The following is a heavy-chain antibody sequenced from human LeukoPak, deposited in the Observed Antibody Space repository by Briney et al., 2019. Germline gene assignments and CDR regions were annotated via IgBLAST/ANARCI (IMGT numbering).Heavy chain of an antibody. CDR3: ARVRPGIAATGTWAAPV. Sequence: SETLSLTCTVSGYSISSGYWWGWIRQSPGMGLEWIGSVHRSGSTYYNPSFKSRVTISVDTSKKQFSLKLSSVTAADTAVYYCARVRPGIAATGTWAAPVWGQGTLVTVSS. D-gene: IGHD6-13*01. CDR2: VHRSGST. CDR1: GYSISSGYW. J-gene: IGHJ4*02. V-gene: IGHV4-38-2*02.